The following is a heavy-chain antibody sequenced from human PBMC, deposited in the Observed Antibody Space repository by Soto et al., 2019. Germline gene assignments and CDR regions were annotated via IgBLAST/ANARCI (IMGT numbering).Heavy chain of an antibody. CDR3: TTDPYYYDSSGYYYQPSDYYYYGMDV. D-gene: IGHD3-22*01. CDR1: GFTFSNAW. V-gene: IGHV3-15*07. CDR2: IKSKTDGGTT. J-gene: IGHJ6*02. Sequence: PGGSLRLSCAASGFTFSNAWMNWVRQAPGKGLEWVGRIKSKTDGGTTDYAAPMKGRFTISRDDSKNTLYLQMNSLKTEDTAVYYCTTDPYYYDSSGYYYQPSDYYYYGMDVCGQGTTVTVSS.